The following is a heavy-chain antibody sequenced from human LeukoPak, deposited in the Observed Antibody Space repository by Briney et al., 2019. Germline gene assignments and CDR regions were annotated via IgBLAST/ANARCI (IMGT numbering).Heavy chain of an antibody. CDR3: ASLRGRDGYTQLVRFDY. CDR1: GYTFTSYD. CDR2: MNPNSGNT. D-gene: IGHD5-24*01. Sequence: ASVKVSCKASGYTFTSYDINWVRQATGQGLEWMGWMNPNSGNTGYAQKFQGRVTMTRNTSISTAYMELSSLRSEDTAVYYCASLRGRDGYTQLVRFDYWGQGTLVTVSS. J-gene: IGHJ4*02. V-gene: IGHV1-8*01.